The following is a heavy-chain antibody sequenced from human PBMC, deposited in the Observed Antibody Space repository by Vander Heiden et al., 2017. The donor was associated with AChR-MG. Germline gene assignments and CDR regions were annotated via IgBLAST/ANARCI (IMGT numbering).Heavy chain of an antibody. D-gene: IGHD1-26*01. CDR1: GGTFSRYA. CDR3: ALGMGDGGSYYYYYGMDV. Sequence: QVQLVQSGAEVKKPGSSVKVSCKASGGTFSRYAISWVRQAPGQGLEWMGGIIPIFGTANYAQKFQGRVTITADESTSTAYMELSSLRSEDTAVYYCALGMGDGGSYYYYYGMDVWGQGTTVTVSS. J-gene: IGHJ6*02. CDR2: IIPIFGTA. V-gene: IGHV1-69*01.